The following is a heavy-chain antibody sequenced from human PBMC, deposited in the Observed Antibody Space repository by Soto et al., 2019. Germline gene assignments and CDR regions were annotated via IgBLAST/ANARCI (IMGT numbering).Heavy chain of an antibody. Sequence: QVQLVQSGAEVKKPGASVKVSCKASGYTFTGYYMHWVRQAPGQGLEWMGWINPNSGGTNYAQKFQGRVTMTRDTSISTAYMELSRLRSGDTAVYYCARVVGATSWVYYYGMDVWGQGTTVTVSS. D-gene: IGHD1-26*01. CDR1: GYTFTGYY. V-gene: IGHV1-2*02. CDR2: INPNSGGT. J-gene: IGHJ6*02. CDR3: ARVVGATSWVYYYGMDV.